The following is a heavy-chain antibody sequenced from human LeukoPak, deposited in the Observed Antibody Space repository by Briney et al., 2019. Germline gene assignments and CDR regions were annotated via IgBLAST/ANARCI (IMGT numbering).Heavy chain of an antibody. CDR3: ARDSDYYDSSGYYSGYFQH. CDR1: GGSISSYY. D-gene: IGHD3-22*01. Sequence: PSETLSLTCTVSGGSISSYYWSWIRQPPGKGLEWIGYIYYSGSTNYNPSLKSRVTISVDTSKNQFSLKLSSVTAADTAVYYCARDSDYYDSSGYYSGYFQHWGQGTLVTVSS. V-gene: IGHV4-59*01. CDR2: IYYSGST. J-gene: IGHJ1*01.